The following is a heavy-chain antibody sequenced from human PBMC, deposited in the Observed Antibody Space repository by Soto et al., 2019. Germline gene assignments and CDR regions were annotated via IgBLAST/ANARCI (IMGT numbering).Heavy chain of an antibody. CDR3: VKDRVYFDF. CDR1: GFTFSSYA. CDR2: ISGSGGST. Sequence: EVQLLESGGGLVQPGGSLRLSCAASGFTFSSYAMSWVRQAPGKGLEWVSAISGSGGSTYYAGSVKARFTISRDNSKSTLYLEMNSLRAEDSAGCYGVKDRVYFDFWGQRTLVTVSS. V-gene: IGHV3-23*01. J-gene: IGHJ4*02. D-gene: IGHD6-6*01.